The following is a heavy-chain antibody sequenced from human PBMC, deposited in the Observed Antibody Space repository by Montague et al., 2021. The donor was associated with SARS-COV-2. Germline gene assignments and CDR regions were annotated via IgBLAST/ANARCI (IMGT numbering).Heavy chain of an antibody. CDR1: GVSISGYY. CDR3: ARTTELQPFDF. V-gene: IGHV4-59*13. D-gene: IGHD1-26*01. Sequence: SETLSLTCTVSGVSISGYYWSWIRRPPGRGLEWIGYVYYGGPTNYNPSLKSRVSISVDTPKNYFSLRLRSVTTADTAVYYCARTTELQPFDFWGQGTLVTVSS. J-gene: IGHJ4*02. CDR2: VYYGGPT.